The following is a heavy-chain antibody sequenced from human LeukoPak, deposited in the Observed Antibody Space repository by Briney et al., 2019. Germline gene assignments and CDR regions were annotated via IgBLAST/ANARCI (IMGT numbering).Heavy chain of an antibody. CDR2: MNPNSGNT. V-gene: IGHV1-8*03. J-gene: IGHJ5*02. D-gene: IGHD2-15*01. CDR3: ARQGPRYCSGGSCFDP. Sequence: GASVKVSCKASGYTFTSYDIHWVRQATGQGLEWMGWMNPNSGNTGYAQKFQGRVTITRNTSISTAYMELSSLRSEDTAVYYCARQGPRYCSGGSCFDPWGQGTLVTVSS. CDR1: GYTFTSYD.